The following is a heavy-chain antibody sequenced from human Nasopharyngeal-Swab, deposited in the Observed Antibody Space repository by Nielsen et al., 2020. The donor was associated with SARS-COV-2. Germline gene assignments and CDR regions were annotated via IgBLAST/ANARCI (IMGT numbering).Heavy chain of an antibody. CDR2: INHSGST. Sequence: SETLSLTCAVYGGSFSGYYWSWIRQPPGKGLEWIGEINHSGSTNYNPSLKSRVTISVDTSKNQFSLKLSSVTAADTAVYYCARVYGSGKGWYYFDYWGQGMLVTVSS. CDR1: GGSFSGYY. D-gene: IGHD3-10*01. CDR3: ARVYGSGKGWYYFDY. V-gene: IGHV4-34*01. J-gene: IGHJ4*02.